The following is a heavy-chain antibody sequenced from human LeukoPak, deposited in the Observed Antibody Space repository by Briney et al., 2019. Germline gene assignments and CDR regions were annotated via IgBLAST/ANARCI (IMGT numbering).Heavy chain of an antibody. CDR3: ARDYIWQDY. J-gene: IGHJ4*02. CDR1: GYTFTGYY. V-gene: IGHV1-2*02. CDR2: TNPNSGGT. Sequence: SVKVSCKASGYTFTGYYMHWVRQAPGQGLEWMGGTNPNSGGTNHAQKFQGRVTMTRDTSISTAYMELSSLTSDDTAVYYCARDYIWQDYWGQGPLVSVSS.